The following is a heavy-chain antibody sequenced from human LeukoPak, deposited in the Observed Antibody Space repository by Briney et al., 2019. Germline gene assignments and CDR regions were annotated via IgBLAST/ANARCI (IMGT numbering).Heavy chain of an antibody. CDR3: ANEGSSGYFDY. J-gene: IGHJ4*02. CDR2: ISSSGSTI. V-gene: IGHV3-48*03. D-gene: IGHD6-6*01. CDR1: GFTFRSYE. Sequence: GGSLRLSCAASGFTFRSYEMNWVRQAPGKGLEWVSYISSSGSTIYYADSVKGRFTISRDNAKNSLYLQMNSLRAEDTAVYYCANEGSSGYFDYWGQGTLVTVSS.